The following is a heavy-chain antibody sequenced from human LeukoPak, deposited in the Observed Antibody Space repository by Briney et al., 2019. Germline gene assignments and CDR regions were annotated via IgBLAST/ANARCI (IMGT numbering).Heavy chain of an antibody. CDR2: INPNSGGT. CDR1: GYTFTVCY. Sequence: ASVKVSYKASGYTFTVCYIHWVRQAAGQGLEWVGWINPNSGGTNYAQKFQGRVTMTSDASISTAYMELSRLRSDDTAVYYCARDRDFWSGTSPFHVWGQGTMVAVSS. V-gene: IGHV1-2*02. J-gene: IGHJ3*01. CDR3: ARDRDFWSGTSPFHV. D-gene: IGHD3-3*01.